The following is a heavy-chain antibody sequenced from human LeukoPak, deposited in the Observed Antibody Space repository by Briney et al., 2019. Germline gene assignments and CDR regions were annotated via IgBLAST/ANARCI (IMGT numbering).Heavy chain of an antibody. CDR2: IYPADSDT. CDR3: ARPGSSSWFYFDY. V-gene: IGHV5-51*01. D-gene: IGHD6-13*01. CDR1: GYSFTNYW. Sequence: KHGESLKISCKGSGYSFTNYWIGWVRQMPGKGLEWMGIIYPADSDTRYSPSFQGQVTISADKSISTAYLQWNSLKASDTAMYYCARPGSSSWFYFDYWGQGTLVTVSS. J-gene: IGHJ4*02.